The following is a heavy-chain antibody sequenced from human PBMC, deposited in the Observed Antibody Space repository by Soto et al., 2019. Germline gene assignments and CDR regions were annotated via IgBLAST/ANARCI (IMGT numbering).Heavy chain of an antibody. CDR1: GFTFSSYD. CDR2: IGTAGDT. D-gene: IGHD3-22*01. Sequence: EVQLVESGGGLVQPGGSLRLSCAASGFTFSSYDMQWVRQATGKGLEWVSAIGTAGDTYYPGSVKGRFHISRENAKNSLYLQMNSLRAGDTAVYYCARSPPGGYHYYYGMDVWGQGTTVTVSS. CDR3: ARSPPGGYHYYYGMDV. J-gene: IGHJ6*02. V-gene: IGHV3-13*04.